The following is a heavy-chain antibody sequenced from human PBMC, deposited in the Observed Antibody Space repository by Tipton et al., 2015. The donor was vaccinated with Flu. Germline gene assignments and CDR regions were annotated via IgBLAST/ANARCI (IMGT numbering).Heavy chain of an antibody. J-gene: IGHJ3*02. CDR2: ISGSGGST. CDR3: AKDRGEGYCSSTSCRIDAFDI. V-gene: IGHV3-23*01. D-gene: IGHD2-2*01. CDR1: GFTFSSYA. Sequence: SLRLSCAASGFTFSSYAMSWVRQAPGKGLEWVSAISGSGGSTYYADSVKGRFTISRDNAKNSLYLQMNSLRAEDTALYYCAKDRGEGYCSSTSCRIDAFDIWGQGTMVTVSS.